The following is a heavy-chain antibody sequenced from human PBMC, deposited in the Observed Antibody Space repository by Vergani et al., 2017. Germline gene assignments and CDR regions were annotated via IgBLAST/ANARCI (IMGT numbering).Heavy chain of an antibody. J-gene: IGHJ3*01. V-gene: IGHV3-7*01. D-gene: IGHD2-2*01. CDR1: GFTFSSYW. CDR3: AGGPQRRSLRAFDV. Sequence: EVQLVESGGGLVQPGGSLRLSCAASGFTFSSYWMSWVRQAPGKGLEWVANINQHGSEKYYADSVKGRFTISRDNAKNSLYLQMNTLRAEDTAVYYCAGGPQRRSLRAFDVWGQGTMVTVSS. CDR2: INQHGSEK.